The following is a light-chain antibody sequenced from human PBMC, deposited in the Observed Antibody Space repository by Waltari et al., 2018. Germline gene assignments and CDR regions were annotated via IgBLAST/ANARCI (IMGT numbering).Light chain of an antibody. CDR2: DVS. J-gene: IGLJ3*02. CDR3: NSYTDTTWV. V-gene: IGLV2-14*03. Sequence: QSVLTQPASVSGSPGQTITISCTGTSSDGGDYYYVSWYQQHPGTAPKVLIYDVSKGPSGVSNRFSGSKSGNTAFLTISGLQPEDEADYYCNSYTDTTWVFGGGTKLTVL. CDR1: SSDGGDYYY.